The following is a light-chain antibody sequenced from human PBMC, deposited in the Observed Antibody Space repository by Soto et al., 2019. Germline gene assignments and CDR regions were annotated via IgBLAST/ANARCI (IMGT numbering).Light chain of an antibody. V-gene: IGKV3-15*01. CDR3: QQYNNWPRT. J-gene: IGKJ1*01. Sequence: VMTQSPATLSVSPGESATLSCRASQSISNNFAWYQQKPGQAPRLLMYDASTRATGIPDRFSGSGSGAEFTLTISSLQSEDLAVYYCQQYNNWPRTFGQGTKV. CDR1: QSISNN. CDR2: DAS.